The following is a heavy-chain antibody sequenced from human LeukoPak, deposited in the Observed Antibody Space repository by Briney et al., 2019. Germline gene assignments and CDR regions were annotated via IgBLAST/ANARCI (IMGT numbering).Heavy chain of an antibody. D-gene: IGHD3-10*01. CDR2: IKSRTGGETT. CDR3: TTEAAMARGAFDI. CDR1: GFILSNVW. J-gene: IGHJ3*02. Sequence: PGGSLRLSCAASGFILSNVWMSWVRQAPGKGLEWVGRIKSRTGGETTEYAAPLKGRFTISGEDSKNTLYLQMHSLKTEDTAVYYCTTEAAMARGAFDIWGQGTMVTVSS. V-gene: IGHV3-15*01.